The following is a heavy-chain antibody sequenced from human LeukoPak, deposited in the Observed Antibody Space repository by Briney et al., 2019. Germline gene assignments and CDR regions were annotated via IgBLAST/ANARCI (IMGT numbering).Heavy chain of an antibody. D-gene: IGHD6-13*01. CDR1: GYTFTDYY. Sequence: ASVKVSCEASGYTFTDYYMHWVRQAPGQGLEWMGWINPNSGDTNYALKFQGRVTLTRDTSIKTADMELSSLRSDDTAVYYCARFPIAVGRGSDYWGQGTLVTVSS. J-gene: IGHJ4*02. CDR3: ARFPIAVGRGSDY. CDR2: INPNSGDT. V-gene: IGHV1-2*02.